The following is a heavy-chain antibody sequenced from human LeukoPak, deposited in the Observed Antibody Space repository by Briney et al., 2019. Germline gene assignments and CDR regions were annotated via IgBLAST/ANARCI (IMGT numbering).Heavy chain of an antibody. Sequence: TSETLSLTCTVSGGSISSYYWGWIRQPAGKGLEWIGRIYTSGSTNYNPSLKSRVTMSVDTSKNQFSLKLSSVTAADTAVYYCARGVRFLEWLLSGYYYMDVWGKGTTVTVSS. D-gene: IGHD3-3*01. V-gene: IGHV4-4*07. CDR2: IYTSGST. CDR3: ARGVRFLEWLLSGYYYMDV. J-gene: IGHJ6*03. CDR1: GGSISSYY.